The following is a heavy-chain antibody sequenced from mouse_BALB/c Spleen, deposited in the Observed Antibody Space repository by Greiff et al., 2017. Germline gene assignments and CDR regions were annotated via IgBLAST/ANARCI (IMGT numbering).Heavy chain of an antibody. CDR1: GDSFTSGY. Sequence: VQLQQSGPSLVKPSQTLSLTCSVSGDSFTSGYWNWVRKFPGNKLEYMGYISYSGSTYYNPSLKSRISITRDTSKNQYYLQLNSVTTEDTATYYCARKIAGYCGSSSDAMGYWGQGTSVTVSA. J-gene: IGHJ4*01. V-gene: IGHV3-8*02. CDR2: ISYSGST. D-gene: IGHD1-1*01. CDR3: ARKIAGYCGSSSDAMGY.